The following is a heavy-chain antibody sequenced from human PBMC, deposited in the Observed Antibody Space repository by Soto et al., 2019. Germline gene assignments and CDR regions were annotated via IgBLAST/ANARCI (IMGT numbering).Heavy chain of an antibody. J-gene: IGHJ6*02. CDR3: VHSRGSLQYYYYYSLDV. CDR1: GFSLSTSAVG. Sequence: QITLKESSPALVKPTQTLTLTCSFSGFSLSTSAVGVGWIRQPPGKALEWLALIYWDGDKRYSPSLKSRLTITKDTSKNQVVLTMTNMEPVDTATYCCVHSRGSLQYYYYYSLDVWGQGTTVTVSS. CDR2: IYWDGDK. V-gene: IGHV2-5*02. D-gene: IGHD1-26*01.